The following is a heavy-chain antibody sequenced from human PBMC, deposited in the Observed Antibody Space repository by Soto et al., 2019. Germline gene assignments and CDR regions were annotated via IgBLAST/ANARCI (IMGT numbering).Heavy chain of an antibody. D-gene: IGHD2-15*01. CDR1: GGSIISYY. CDR3: ARGASVVATPHYFDY. J-gene: IGHJ4*02. Sequence: PSETLSLTCTVSGGSIISYYWICIRHPPGKGLEWIGYIYYSGSTNYNPSLKSRVTISVDTSKNQFSLKLSSVTAADTAVYYCARGASVVATPHYFDYWGQGTLVTVSS. V-gene: IGHV4-59*01. CDR2: IYYSGST.